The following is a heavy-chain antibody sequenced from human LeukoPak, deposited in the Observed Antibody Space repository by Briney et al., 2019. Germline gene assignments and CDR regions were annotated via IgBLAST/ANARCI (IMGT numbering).Heavy chain of an antibody. Sequence: GGSLRLSCAASGFTFSSYSMNWVRQAPGKGLEWVSSISSSSSYIYYADSVKGRFTISRDNAKNSLYLQMNSLRAEDTAVYYCAKERNDYGDYVVNYNWFDPWGQGTLVTVSS. CDR2: ISSSSSYI. J-gene: IGHJ5*02. CDR1: GFTFSSYS. V-gene: IGHV3-21*01. CDR3: AKERNDYGDYVVNYNWFDP. D-gene: IGHD4-17*01.